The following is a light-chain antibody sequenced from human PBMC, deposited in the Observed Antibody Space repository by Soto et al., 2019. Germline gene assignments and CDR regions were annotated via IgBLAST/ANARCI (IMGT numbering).Light chain of an antibody. J-gene: IGLJ2*01. CDR3: SSFTSSSTVV. CDR2: EVS. CDR1: SSDVGGYNY. Sequence: QSVLTQPASVSGSPGQSITISCTGTSSDVGGYNYVSWYQQHPGKAPKLMIFEVSNRPSGVSNRFSGSKSGNTASLKISGLQAEDEADYYCSSFTSSSTVVFGGGTKLTVL. V-gene: IGLV2-14*01.